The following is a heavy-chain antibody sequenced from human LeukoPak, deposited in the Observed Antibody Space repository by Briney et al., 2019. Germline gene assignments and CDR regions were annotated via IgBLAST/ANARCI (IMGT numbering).Heavy chain of an antibody. V-gene: IGHV3-30*04. J-gene: IGHJ4*02. Sequence: GRSLRLSCAASGFTFSSYAMHWVRQAPGKGLEWVAVISYDGSNKYYADSVKGRFTISRDNSKNTLYLQMNSLRAEDTAVYYCARDPFYRRSGWYGGYFDYRGQGTLVTVSS. D-gene: IGHD6-19*01. CDR2: ISYDGSNK. CDR3: ARDPFYRRSGWYGGYFDY. CDR1: GFTFSSYA.